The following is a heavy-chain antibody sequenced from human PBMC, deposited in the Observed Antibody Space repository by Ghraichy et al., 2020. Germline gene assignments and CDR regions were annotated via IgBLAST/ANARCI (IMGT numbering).Heavy chain of an antibody. Sequence: LSLTCAASGFTFSISSMSWVRQAPAKGLEWVSAISGDSIHIYYADSVKGRFTISRDNSKNTLYLQMNNLRAEDTAVYYCSTHYPRYWGQGTLVTVSS. V-gene: IGHV3-23*01. CDR3: STHYPRY. CDR2: ISGDSIHI. CDR1: GFTFSISS. D-gene: IGHD1-26*01. J-gene: IGHJ4*02.